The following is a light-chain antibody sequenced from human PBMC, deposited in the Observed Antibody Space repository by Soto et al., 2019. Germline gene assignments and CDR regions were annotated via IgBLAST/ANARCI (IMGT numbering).Light chain of an antibody. V-gene: IGLV2-8*01. J-gene: IGLJ1*01. CDR1: TSGIGGYNY. CDR2: EVS. CDR3: SSYAGSDSPYV. Sequence: QPPPATGSPSQCPPNPYTKNTSGIGGYNYVSWYQQHPGKAPKVMIFEVSKRPSGVPDRFSGSKSGNTASLTVSGLQAEDEADYYCSSYAGSDSPYVFGTGTKVTVL.